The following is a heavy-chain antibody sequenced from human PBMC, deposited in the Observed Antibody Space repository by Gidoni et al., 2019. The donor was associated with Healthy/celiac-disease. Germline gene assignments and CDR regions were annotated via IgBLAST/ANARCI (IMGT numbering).Heavy chain of an antibody. Sequence: EVQLVESGGGLVTPGGSLRLSCAASGFTFSNAWLSWVRQALGKGLEWVGRIKSKTDGGTTDYAAPVKGRFTISRDDSKNTLYLQMNSLKTEDTAVYYCTTDRVGATDLSLYWYFDLWGRGTLVTVSS. CDR3: TTDRVGATDLSLYWYFDL. J-gene: IGHJ2*01. D-gene: IGHD1-26*01. CDR2: IKSKTDGGTT. CDR1: GFTFSNAW. V-gene: IGHV3-15*01.